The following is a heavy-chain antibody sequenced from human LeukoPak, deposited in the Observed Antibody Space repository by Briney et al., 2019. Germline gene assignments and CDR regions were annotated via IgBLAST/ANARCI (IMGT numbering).Heavy chain of an antibody. CDR3: ARDPNYYDSSGYYYPNWFDP. V-gene: IGHV1-69*01. CDR2: IIPLFGTA. Sequence: GASVKVSCKASGGTFSIYAISWVRQAPGQGLEWMGGIIPLFGTAHYAQKFKGRVTITADESTSTAYMELSSLRSEDTAVYYCARDPNYYDSSGYYYPNWFDPWGQGTLVTVSS. D-gene: IGHD3-22*01. CDR1: GGTFSIYA. J-gene: IGHJ5*02.